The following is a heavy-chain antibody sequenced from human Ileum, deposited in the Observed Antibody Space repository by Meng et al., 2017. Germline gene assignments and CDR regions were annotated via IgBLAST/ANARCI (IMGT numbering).Heavy chain of an antibody. CDR2: VNHDGGT. V-gene: IGHV4-34*02. Sequence: QVQLPQGGAGLFKPSETLSLTCTVYGASFTGYSWTWIRQSPGKGLEWIGEVNHDGGTNYSPSLKSRVIISIDTSKNQFSLKLTAVTATDAAVYYCAREGSWFGADYWGQGTLVTVSS. CDR1: GASFTGYS. CDR3: AREGSWFGADY. J-gene: IGHJ4*02. D-gene: IGHD3-10*01.